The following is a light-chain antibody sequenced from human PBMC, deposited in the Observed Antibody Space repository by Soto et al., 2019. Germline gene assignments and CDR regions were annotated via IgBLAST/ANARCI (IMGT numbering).Light chain of an antibody. J-gene: IGKJ3*01. Sequence: EIVLTQSPATLSLSPGERATLSCRASQSVSSYLAWYQQKPGQAPRLLIYGASSRATGIPDRFSGSGSGTDFTLTISRREPEDFAVYYCQQYGSSPLFTFGPGTKVDIK. CDR1: QSVSSY. CDR2: GAS. V-gene: IGKV3-20*01. CDR3: QQYGSSPLFT.